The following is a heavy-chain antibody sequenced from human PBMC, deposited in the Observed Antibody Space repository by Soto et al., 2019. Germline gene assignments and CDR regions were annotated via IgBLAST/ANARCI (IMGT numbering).Heavy chain of an antibody. Sequence: SETLSLTCAVSGDSISSSNGWTWVRQPPGKGLEWIGDIYHTGITNYNPSLKSRVTILVDKSKNQFSLKLTSVTAADTAVYYYARYSASGLYYYFGMDVWGQGTTVTVSS. D-gene: IGHD6-13*01. V-gene: IGHV4-4*02. J-gene: IGHJ6*02. CDR3: ARYSASGLYYYFGMDV. CDR2: IYHTGIT. CDR1: GDSISSSNG.